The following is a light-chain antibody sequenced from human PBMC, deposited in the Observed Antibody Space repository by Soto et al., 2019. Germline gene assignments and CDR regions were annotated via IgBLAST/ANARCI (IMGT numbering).Light chain of an antibody. CDR1: QNIYTW. J-gene: IGKJ1*01. Sequence: DDHLTQSQSTLSAGFGVRVTITCRASQNIYTWLAWYQQKPGIAPKLLIHKASTLERGVPSRFSGSGYRTEFTLTISVLQPENSTTYYHQQYNHYSPFGQGTKVDI. CDR3: QQYNHYSP. V-gene: IGKV1-5*03. CDR2: KAS.